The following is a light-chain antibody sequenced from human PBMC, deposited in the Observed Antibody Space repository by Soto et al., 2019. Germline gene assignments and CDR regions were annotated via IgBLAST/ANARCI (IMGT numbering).Light chain of an antibody. J-gene: IGKJ1*01. CDR2: KAS. V-gene: IGKV1-5*03. Sequence: DIQMTESPSTLSGSVGDRVTITCGASQTISSWLAWYQQKPGKAPKLLIYKASTLKSGVPSRFSGSGSGTEFTLTISSLQPDDVETYYCQHYNSYSEAFGQGTKVDIK. CDR1: QTISSW. CDR3: QHYNSYSEA.